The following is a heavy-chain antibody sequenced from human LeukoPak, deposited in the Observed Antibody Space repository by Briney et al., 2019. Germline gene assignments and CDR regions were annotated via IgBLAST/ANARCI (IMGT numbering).Heavy chain of an antibody. V-gene: IGHV3-66*03. D-gene: IGHD2-21*01. CDR2: SST. J-gene: IGHJ6*02. Sequence: SSTVYADSVKGRFTISRDNSKNTLYLQMNSLRAEDAAVYYCARDRVLYFYYGMDVWGQGTTVTVSS. CDR3: ARDRVLYFYYGMDV.